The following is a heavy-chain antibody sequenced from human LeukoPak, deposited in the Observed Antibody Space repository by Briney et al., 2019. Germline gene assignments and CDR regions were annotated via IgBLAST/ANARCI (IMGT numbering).Heavy chain of an antibody. D-gene: IGHD4-17*01. Sequence: GGSLRLSCAASGFTVSSNYMSWVRQAPGKGLEWVSVIYSGGSTYYADSVKGRFTISRDNSKNTLYLQMNSLRAEDTAVYYCARDLLNYGDYVSVGAFDIWGQGTMVTVSS. CDR2: IYSGGST. CDR1: GFTVSSNY. J-gene: IGHJ3*02. CDR3: ARDLLNYGDYVSVGAFDI. V-gene: IGHV3-53*01.